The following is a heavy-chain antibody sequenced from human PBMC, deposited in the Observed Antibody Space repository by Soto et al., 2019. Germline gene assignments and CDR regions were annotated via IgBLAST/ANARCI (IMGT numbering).Heavy chain of an antibody. CDR3: ARGQEGIVATH. CDR1: GGSLTGYY. V-gene: IGHV4-34*01. Sequence: QVQLQQWGAGLLKPSETLSLTCTVNGGSLTGYYWSWIRQPPGKGLEWIGEVKDGGSTNYSPSLRGRVSISDDPCKNHFSLRLNSVTAADTAVYFCARGQEGIVATHWDQGALVTVSS. CDR2: VKDGGST. D-gene: IGHD5-12*01. J-gene: IGHJ4*02.